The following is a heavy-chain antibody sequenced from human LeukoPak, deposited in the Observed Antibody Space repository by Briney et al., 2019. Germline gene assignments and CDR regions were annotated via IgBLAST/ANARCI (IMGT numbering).Heavy chain of an antibody. CDR1: GFTFSSYG. D-gene: IGHD6-13*01. J-gene: IGHJ4*02. Sequence: GGSLRLSCAASGFTFSSYGMHWVRQAPGKGLEWVAVIWYDGSNKYYADSVKGRFTISRDNSKNTLYLQMNSLRAEERAVYYCARGSGIAAAGFDYWGQGTLVTVSS. V-gene: IGHV3-33*01. CDR2: IWYDGSNK. CDR3: ARGSGIAAAGFDY.